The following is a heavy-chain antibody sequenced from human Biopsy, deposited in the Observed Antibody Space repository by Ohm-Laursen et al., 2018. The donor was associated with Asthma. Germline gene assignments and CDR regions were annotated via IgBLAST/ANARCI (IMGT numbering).Heavy chain of an antibody. V-gene: IGHV1-18*01. CDR3: ASPTYCSGSSCINNYYYALDV. D-gene: IGHD2-15*01. J-gene: IGHJ6*02. Sequence: GASVKVSCKTSGYTFNSAGITWVRQAPGQGLEWMGWISVYNGNTKVAQKLQDRVTMITDTSTSTAYMELSSLRSDDTAVYYCASPTYCSGSSCINNYYYALDVWGQGTTVTVS. CDR2: ISVYNGNT. CDR1: GYTFNSAG.